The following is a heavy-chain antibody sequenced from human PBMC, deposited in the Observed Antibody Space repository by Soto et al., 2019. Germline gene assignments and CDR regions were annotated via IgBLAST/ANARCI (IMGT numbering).Heavy chain of an antibody. CDR2: ISSSSSYI. D-gene: IGHD4-17*01. V-gene: IGHV3-21*01. Sequence: LRLSCEASGFTFTSDSMTWVRQAPGKGLEWVSSISSSSSYIYYADSVKGRFTISRDNAKNSLYLQMNSLRAEDTAVYYCARDKVTTLVYYYYGMDVWGQGTTVTVSS. CDR3: ARDKVTTLVYYYYGMDV. J-gene: IGHJ6*02. CDR1: GFTFTSDS.